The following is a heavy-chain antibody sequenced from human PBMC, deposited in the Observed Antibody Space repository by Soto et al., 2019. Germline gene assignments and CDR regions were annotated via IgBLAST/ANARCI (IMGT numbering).Heavy chain of an antibody. CDR1: GFSFSSYA. D-gene: IGHD6-19*01. CDR2: ISHDGINK. V-gene: IGHV3-30-3*01. CDR3: ARDMYSSDYFVKWFEP. J-gene: IGHJ5*02. Sequence: QVRLVESGGGVVQPGRSLRLSCTASGFSFSSYAMYWFRQPPGKGLEWVEVISHDGINKHYADSVKGRVTVSRDNSNHSLDLQLNSLRGEDTDMYYCARDMYSSDYFVKWFEPWGQGTLVTVSS.